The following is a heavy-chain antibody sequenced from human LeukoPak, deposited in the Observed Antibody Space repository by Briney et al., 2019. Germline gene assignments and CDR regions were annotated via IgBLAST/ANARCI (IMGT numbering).Heavy chain of an antibody. D-gene: IGHD2-2*02. J-gene: IGHJ5*02. V-gene: IGHV1-2*02. CDR2: INPNSGGT. CDR3: ARGTGFDIVVVPAAINWFDP. CDR1: GYTFTGYY. Sequence: GASVKVSCKASGYTFTGYYMHWVRQAPGQGLEWMGWINPNSGGTNYAQKCQGRVTMTGDTSISTAYMELSRLRSDDTAVYYCARGTGFDIVVVPAAINWFDPWGQGTLVTVSS.